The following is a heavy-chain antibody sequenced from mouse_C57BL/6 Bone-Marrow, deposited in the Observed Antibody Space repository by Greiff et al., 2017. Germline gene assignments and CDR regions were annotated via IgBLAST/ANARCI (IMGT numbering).Heavy chain of an antibody. CDR1: GYTFTSYW. D-gene: IGHD2-2*01. V-gene: IGHV1-50*01. CDR3: ARGGNGYDGFAY. CDR2: IDPSDSYT. J-gene: IGHJ3*01. Sequence: QVQLQQPGAELVKPGASVKLSCKASGYTFTSYWMQWVKQRPGQGLEWIGEIDPSDSYTNYNQKFKGQATLTVDTSSSTAYMQLSSLTSEDSAVYYCARGGNGYDGFAYWGQGTLVTVSA.